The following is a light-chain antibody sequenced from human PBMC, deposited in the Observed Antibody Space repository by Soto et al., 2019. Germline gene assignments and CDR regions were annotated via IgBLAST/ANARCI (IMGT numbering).Light chain of an antibody. Sequence: QSALTQPASVSGSPGQSITISCTGTASDVGAYDYVSWYQQHPGTAPKLMIYEVTNRPSGVSDRFSGSKSGNTASLSISGLQADDEADYYCVSYSSDNTYVFGTGIKLTVL. V-gene: IGLV2-14*01. CDR1: ASDVGAYDY. J-gene: IGLJ1*01. CDR2: EVT. CDR3: VSYSSDNTYV.